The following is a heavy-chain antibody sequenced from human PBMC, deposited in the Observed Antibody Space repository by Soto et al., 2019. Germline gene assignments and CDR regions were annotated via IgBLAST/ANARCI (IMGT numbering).Heavy chain of an antibody. D-gene: IGHD3-10*01. CDR3: AHSLEIYSFDI. Sequence: QIPLKESGPTLVKPTQTLTLTCTFSGFSLSTSGVGVGWIRQPPGKALEWLALIYWNDDKRYSPSLKSRLTITKDTAKNPVVLTITNMDPVDTATYYCAHSLEIYSFDIWGQGTMVTVSS. J-gene: IGHJ3*02. CDR1: GFSLSTSGVG. CDR2: IYWNDDK. V-gene: IGHV2-5*01.